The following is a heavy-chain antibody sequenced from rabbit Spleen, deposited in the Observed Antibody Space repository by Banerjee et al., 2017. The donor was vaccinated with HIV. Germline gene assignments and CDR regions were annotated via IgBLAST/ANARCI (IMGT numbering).Heavy chain of an antibody. CDR1: GFSFSSSYW. J-gene: IGHJ4*01. Sequence: QSLEESGGDLVKPGASLTLTCTASGFSFSSSYWICWVRQAPEKGLEWIGCIATGNGATYYASWAKGRFTITKTSSTTVTLQMTSLTAADTATYFCAREDGGAIGYGNAGLWGQGTLVTVS. V-gene: IGHV1S40*01. D-gene: IGHD6-1*01. CDR2: IATGNGAT. CDR3: AREDGGAIGYGNAGL.